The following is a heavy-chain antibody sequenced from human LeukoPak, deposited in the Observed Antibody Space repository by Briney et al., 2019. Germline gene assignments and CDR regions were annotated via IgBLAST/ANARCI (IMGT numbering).Heavy chain of an antibody. D-gene: IGHD2-2*01. V-gene: IGHV4-34*01. CDR1: GGSFSGYY. Sequence: PLETLSLTCAVYGGSFSGYYWSWIRQPPGKGLEWIGEINHSGSTNYNPSLKSRVTISVDTSKNQFSLKLSSVTAADTAVYYCARYDLCSSTSCYGGRYYFDYWGQGTLVTVSS. J-gene: IGHJ4*02. CDR2: INHSGST. CDR3: ARYDLCSSTSCYGGRYYFDY.